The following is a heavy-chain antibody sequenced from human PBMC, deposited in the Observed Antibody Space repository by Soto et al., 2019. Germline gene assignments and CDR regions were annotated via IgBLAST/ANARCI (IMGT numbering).Heavy chain of an antibody. J-gene: IGHJ4*02. V-gene: IGHV3-74*01. CDR1: GFTFSSYW. Sequence: EEQLVESGGGLVQPGGSLRLSCSASGFTFSSYWMHWVRQAPGKGLVWVSRISPGGSVLTYADSVKGRFTISKDNAKNTLYLQMNSLRGDDTAVYYCARVPTGKYGVWNYWGQGTLVTVSS. D-gene: IGHD2-8*01. CDR2: ISPGGSVL. CDR3: ARVPTGKYGVWNY.